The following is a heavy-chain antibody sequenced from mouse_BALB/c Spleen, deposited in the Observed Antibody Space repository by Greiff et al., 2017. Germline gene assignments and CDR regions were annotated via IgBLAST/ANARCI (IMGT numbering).Heavy chain of an antibody. V-gene: IGHV5-6-5*01. CDR2: ISSGGST. CDR3: ARNYGYGYWYFDV. D-gene: IGHD1-2*01. Sequence: EVQLVESGGGLVKPGGSLKLSCAASGFTFSSYAMSWVRQTPEKRLEWVASISSGGSTYYPDSVKGRFTISRDNARNILYLQMSSLRSEDTAMYYCARNYGYGYWYFDVWGAGTTVTVSS. CDR1: GFTFSSYA. J-gene: IGHJ1*01.